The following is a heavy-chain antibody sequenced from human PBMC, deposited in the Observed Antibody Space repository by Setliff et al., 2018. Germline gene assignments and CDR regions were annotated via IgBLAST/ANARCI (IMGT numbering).Heavy chain of an antibody. CDR1: GYSFTNYW. CDR2: IYPGDSDT. V-gene: IGHV5-51*01. CDR3: ARHGTGDGFDI. Sequence: GESLKISCKGSGYSFTNYWIGWVRQMPGKGLEWMGIIYPGDSDTRYSPSFQGQVTISVDKSISTAYLQWNSLKASDSAMYYCARHGTGDGFDIWGQGTMVTVSS. J-gene: IGHJ3*02. D-gene: IGHD1-26*01.